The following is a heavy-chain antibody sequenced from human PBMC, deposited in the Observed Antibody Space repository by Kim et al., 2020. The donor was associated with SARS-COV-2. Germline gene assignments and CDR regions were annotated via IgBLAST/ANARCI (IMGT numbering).Heavy chain of an antibody. CDR3: ARIVVVVGYYFDY. Sequence: SETLSLTCTVSGYSISSGYYWGWIRQPPGKGLEWIGSIYHSGSTYYNPSLKSRVTVSVDTSKNQFSLKLSPVTAADTAVYYCARIVVVVGYYFDYWGQGTLVTVSS. CDR2: IYHSGST. CDR1: GYSISSGYY. J-gene: IGHJ4*02. V-gene: IGHV4-38-2*02. D-gene: IGHD2-15*01.